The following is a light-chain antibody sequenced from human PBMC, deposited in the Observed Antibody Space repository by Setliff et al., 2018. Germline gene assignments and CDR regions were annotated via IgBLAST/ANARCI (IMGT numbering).Light chain of an antibody. Sequence: QSVLTQPPSVSGAPGQRVTISCTGSSSNIGAGYDVHWYQQFPGTVPKLLIHGNSNRPSGVPDRFSGSKSGTSASLAITGLQAEDEADYYCQSYDSSLSAFVFGTGTKVTVL. CDR3: QSYDSSLSAFV. V-gene: IGLV1-40*01. J-gene: IGLJ1*01. CDR2: GNS. CDR1: SSNIGAGYD.